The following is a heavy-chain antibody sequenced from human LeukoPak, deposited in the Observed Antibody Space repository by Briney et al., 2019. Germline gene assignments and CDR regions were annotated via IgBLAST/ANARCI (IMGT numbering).Heavy chain of an antibody. CDR1: GGSINNYY. V-gene: IGHV4-59*12. CDR2: IYYSGST. CDR3: ARDPYGSGSYSPYYFDY. Sequence: PSETLSLICTVSGGSINNYYWTWIRQPPGEGLEWIGYIYYSGSTNYSPSLKSRVTISVDTSKNQFSLKLSSVTAADTAVYYCARDPYGSGSYSPYYFDYWGQGTLVTVSS. D-gene: IGHD3-10*01. J-gene: IGHJ4*02.